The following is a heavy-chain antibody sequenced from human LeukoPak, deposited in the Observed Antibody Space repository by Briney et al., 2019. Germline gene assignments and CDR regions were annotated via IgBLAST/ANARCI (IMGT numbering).Heavy chain of an antibody. J-gene: IGHJ3*02. Sequence: PGGSLRLSCAASGFTFSSYEMNWVRQAPGKGLDWVSYISSSGSTIYYADSVKGRFTISRDNAKNSLYLQMNSLRAEDTAVYYCARATRGADAFDIWGQGTMVTVSS. V-gene: IGHV3-48*03. CDR3: ARATRGADAFDI. CDR2: ISSSGSTI. CDR1: GFTFSSYE. D-gene: IGHD1-26*01.